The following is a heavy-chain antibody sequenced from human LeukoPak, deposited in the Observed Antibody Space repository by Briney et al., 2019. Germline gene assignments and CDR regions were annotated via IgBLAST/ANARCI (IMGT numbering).Heavy chain of an antibody. J-gene: IGHJ4*02. D-gene: IGHD2-15*01. Sequence: GASVTVSCTASGYTFTSFDFNWVRQATGQGLEWMGWMKSNNGHTGYAQKFQGRVTMTRDTSISTAYMELSSLTFEDTAVYYCARGPPNRGMVGYWGQGTLVTVSS. CDR2: MKSNNGHT. CDR1: GYTFTSFD. CDR3: ARGPPNRGMVGY. V-gene: IGHV1-8*01.